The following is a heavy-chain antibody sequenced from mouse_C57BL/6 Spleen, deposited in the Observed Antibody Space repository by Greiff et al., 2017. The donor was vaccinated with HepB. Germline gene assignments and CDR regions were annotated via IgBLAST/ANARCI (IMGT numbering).Heavy chain of an antibody. J-gene: IGHJ3*01. V-gene: IGHV1-42*01. CDR2: INPSTGGT. CDR1: GYSFTGYY. CDR3: ARYGIYYGNYEAY. D-gene: IGHD2-1*01. Sequence: EVQLQESGPELVKPGASVKISCKASGYSFTGYYMNWVKQSPEKSLEWIGEINPSTGGTTYNQKFKAKATLTVDKSSSTAYMQLKSLTSEDSAVYYFARYGIYYGNYEAYWGQGTLVIVSP.